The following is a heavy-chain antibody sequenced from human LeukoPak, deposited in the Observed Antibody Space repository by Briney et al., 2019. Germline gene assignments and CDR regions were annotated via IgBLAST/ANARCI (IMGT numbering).Heavy chain of an antibody. CDR3: AREGDTSPGPDY. J-gene: IGHJ4*02. CDR1: GFSLSRYW. CDR2: IRQDGDEK. V-gene: IGHV3-7*01. Sequence: PGGSLRLSCTASGFSLSRYWMSWVRQAPGKGLEWVANIRQDGDEKHYVDSVKGRLTISRDNAKNSVYLQMTSLRAEDTAVYFCAREGDTSPGPDYWGQGALVTVSS.